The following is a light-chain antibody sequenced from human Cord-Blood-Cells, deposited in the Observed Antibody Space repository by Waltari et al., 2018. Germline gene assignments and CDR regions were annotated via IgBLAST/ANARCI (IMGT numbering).Light chain of an antibody. V-gene: IGKV1-39*01. CDR3: QQSYSTPLS. Sequence: DIQMTQSPSSLSASVGYRVTITCRASQSISRYLNWYQQKPGKAPKRLIYAASSLQSGVPSRFSCSRSGTDCTLTISSLQPEDFATYYCQQSYSTPLSFGGGTKVEIK. CDR1: QSISRY. J-gene: IGKJ4*01. CDR2: AAS.